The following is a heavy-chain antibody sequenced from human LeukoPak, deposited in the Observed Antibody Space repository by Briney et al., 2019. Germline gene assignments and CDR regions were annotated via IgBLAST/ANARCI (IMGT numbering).Heavy chain of an antibody. CDR1: GFTFSSYS. J-gene: IGHJ4*02. D-gene: IGHD6-13*01. CDR2: ISSSSSYI. V-gene: IGHV3-21*01. CDR3: AKDLAARQQLARDGDE. Sequence: PGGSLRLSCAASGFTFSSYSMNWVRQAPGKGLEWVSSISSSSSYIYYADSVKGRFTISRDNAKNSLYLQMNSLRAEDTAVYYCAKDLAARQQLARDGDEWGQGTLVTVSS.